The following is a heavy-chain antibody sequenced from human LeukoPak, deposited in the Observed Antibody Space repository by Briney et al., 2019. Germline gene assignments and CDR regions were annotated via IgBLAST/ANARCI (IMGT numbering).Heavy chain of an antibody. CDR1: GYTFTSYD. CDR2: INPNSGGT. CDR3: ARDRGGTVSDY. V-gene: IGHV1-2*02. Sequence: GASVKVSCKASGYTFTSYDINWVRQATGQGLEWMGWINPNSGGTNYAQKFQGRVTMTRDTSISTAYMELSRLRSDDTAVYYCARDRGGTVSDYWGQGTLVTVSS. D-gene: IGHD3-10*01. J-gene: IGHJ4*02.